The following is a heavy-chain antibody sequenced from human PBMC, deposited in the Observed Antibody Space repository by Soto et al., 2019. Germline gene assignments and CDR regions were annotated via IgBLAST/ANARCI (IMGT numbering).Heavy chain of an antibody. D-gene: IGHD3-3*01. V-gene: IGHV5-10-1*01. CDR1: GYSFTSYW. CDR3: ATRYYDFWSGYYGDYGMEV. Sequence: GESLQISCKGSGYSFTSYWISWVRQMPGKGLEWIGMIDPSDSYTNYSPSFQGHVTISADKSISTAYLQWSSLKASDTAMYYCATRYYDFWSGYYGDYGMEVWGKGTKVTVSS. J-gene: IGHJ6*04. CDR2: IDPSDSYT.